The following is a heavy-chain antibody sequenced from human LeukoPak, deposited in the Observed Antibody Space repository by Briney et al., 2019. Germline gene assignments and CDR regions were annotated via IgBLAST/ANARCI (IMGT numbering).Heavy chain of an antibody. CDR2: FFYTGST. CDR1: GGSFSGYY. Sequence: PSETLFLTCAVYGGSFSGYYWSWIRQPPGRGLEWIGYFFYTGSTYYNPSLKSRVTISVDTSKNQFSLILSSLTAADTAVYYCARGTYTLTTDAFDIWGQGTMVTVSS. V-gene: IGHV4-34*11. D-gene: IGHD2-2*02. CDR3: ARGTYTLTTDAFDI. J-gene: IGHJ3*02.